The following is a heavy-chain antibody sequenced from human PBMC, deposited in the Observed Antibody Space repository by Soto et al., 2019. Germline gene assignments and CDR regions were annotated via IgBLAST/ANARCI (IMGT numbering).Heavy chain of an antibody. Sequence: SVKVSCKASGGTFSSYTISWVRQAPGQGLEWMGRIIPILGIANYAQKFQGRVTITADKSTSTAYMELSSLRSEDTAVYYCARDQGCSSTSCYGWFDPWGQGTLVTVSS. J-gene: IGHJ5*02. CDR2: IIPILGIA. D-gene: IGHD2-2*01. V-gene: IGHV1-69*04. CDR3: ARDQGCSSTSCYGWFDP. CDR1: GGTFSSYT.